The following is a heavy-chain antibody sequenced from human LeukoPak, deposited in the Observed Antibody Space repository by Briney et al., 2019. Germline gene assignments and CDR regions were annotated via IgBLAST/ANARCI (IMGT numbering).Heavy chain of an antibody. CDR1: GYTFTSYD. D-gene: IGHD3-3*01. CDR2: MNPNSGNT. J-gene: IGHJ4*02. Sequence: GASVKVSCKASGYTFTSYDINWVRQATGQGLEWMGWMNPNSGNTGYAQKFQGRVTMTRNTSISTAYMELSSLRSEDTAVYYCARGISFVAAYRATIFGVVRGGVDYWGQGTLVTVSS. V-gene: IGHV1-8*01. CDR3: ARGISFVAAYRATIFGVVRGGVDY.